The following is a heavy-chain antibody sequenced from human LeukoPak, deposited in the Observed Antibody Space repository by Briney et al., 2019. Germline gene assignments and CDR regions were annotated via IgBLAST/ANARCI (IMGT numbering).Heavy chain of an antibody. V-gene: IGHV1-18*01. CDR3: ARVGPSLWLGELLFTGSKKPPYYFDY. CDR2: ISAYNGNT. J-gene: IGHJ4*02. CDR1: GYTFTSYG. Sequence: ASVKVSCKASGYTFTSYGISWVRQAPGQGLEWMGWISAYNGNTNYAQKLQGRVTMTTDTSTSTAYMELRSLRSDDTAVYYCARVGPSLWLGELLFTGSKKPPYYFDYWGQGTLVTVSS. D-gene: IGHD3-10*01.